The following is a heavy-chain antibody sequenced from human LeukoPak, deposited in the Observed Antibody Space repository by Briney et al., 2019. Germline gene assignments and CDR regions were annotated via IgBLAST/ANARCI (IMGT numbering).Heavy chain of an antibody. V-gene: IGHV3-53*01. J-gene: IGHJ4*02. CDR3: ARGVEPLAANTLAY. D-gene: IGHD1-14*01. Sequence: GGSLRLSCRASGFSFTTYSMNWVRQAPGKGLEWVSVLYSDGNTKYADSVQGRFTISRDNSKNTLYLEMNSLSPDDTAVYYCARGVEPLAANTLAYWGQGTLVTVSS. CDR1: GFSFTTYS. CDR2: LYSDGNT.